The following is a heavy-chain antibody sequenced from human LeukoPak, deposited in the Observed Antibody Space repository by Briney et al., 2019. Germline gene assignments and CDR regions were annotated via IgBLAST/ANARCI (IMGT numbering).Heavy chain of an antibody. V-gene: IGHV3-30*04. CDR1: GFTFSTYA. Sequence: GGSLRLSCAASGFTFSTYAMHWVRQAPGKGLEWVAVIPYDGTNKYYADSVKGRFTISRDNSKNTLYLQMNSLRAEDTAGYYCASGPYCRGGTCYLPFDYWGQGTLVTVSS. CDR3: ASGPYCRGGTCYLPFDY. J-gene: IGHJ4*02. CDR2: IPYDGTNK. D-gene: IGHD2-15*01.